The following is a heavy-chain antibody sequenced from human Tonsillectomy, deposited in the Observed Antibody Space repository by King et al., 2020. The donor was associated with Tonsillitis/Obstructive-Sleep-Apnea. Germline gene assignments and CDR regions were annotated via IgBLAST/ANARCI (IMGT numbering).Heavy chain of an antibody. Sequence: QLVQSGAEVKKPGSSVKVSCKASGGTFNTYAVSWVRQAPGQGLEWMGRIIPILGIPTYAQNFQGRVTMTADTSTTTAYMELSSLRSEDTAIYYCARENIDLVPHDYWGQGTLVTVSS. CDR1: GGTFNTYA. CDR2: IIPILGIP. J-gene: IGHJ4*02. CDR3: ARENIDLVPHDY. V-gene: IGHV1-69*04. D-gene: IGHD6-6*01.